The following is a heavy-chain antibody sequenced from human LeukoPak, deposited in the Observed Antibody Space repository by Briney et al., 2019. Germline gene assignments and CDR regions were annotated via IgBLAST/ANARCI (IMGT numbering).Heavy chain of an antibody. V-gene: IGHV3-23*01. J-gene: IGHJ3*02. D-gene: IGHD3-10*01. CDR2: ISGRGGST. Sequence: GGSLRLSCAASGFTFSSYAMSWVRQAPGKGLEWVSAISGRGGSTYYADSVKGRFTISRDNSKNTLYLQMNSLRAEDTDVYYCAKGIYYGSGSYYADAFDIWGQGTMVTVSS. CDR1: GFTFSSYA. CDR3: AKGIYYGSGSYYADAFDI.